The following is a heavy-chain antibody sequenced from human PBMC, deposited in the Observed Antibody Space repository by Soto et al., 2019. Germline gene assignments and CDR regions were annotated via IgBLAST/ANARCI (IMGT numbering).Heavy chain of an antibody. J-gene: IGHJ6*02. D-gene: IGHD3-9*01. CDR3: ARGDILTGYRFLGMDI. CDR2: IYHSGNT. Sequence: SETLSLTCTVSDRPISSGDYYWSWVRQHPGKGLEWIGYIYHSGNTYYNPSLKSRVTISVDTSKNQFSLKLSSVTAADTAVYYCARGDILTGYRFLGMDIWGQGTTVT. V-gene: IGHV4-31*03. CDR1: DRPISSGDYY.